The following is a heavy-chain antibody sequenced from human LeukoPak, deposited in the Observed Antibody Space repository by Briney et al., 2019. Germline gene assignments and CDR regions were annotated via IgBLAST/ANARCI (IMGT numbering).Heavy chain of an antibody. Sequence: SVKVSCKASGYTFTSYYMHWVRQAPGQGLEWMGGIIPIFGTANHAQKFQGRVTVTADESTSTAYMELSSLRSEDTAVYYCARRTSGDGQLAPRLDYWGQGTLVTVSS. CDR1: GYTFTSYY. CDR3: ARRTSGDGQLAPRLDY. J-gene: IGHJ4*02. CDR2: IIPIFGTA. D-gene: IGHD6-6*01. V-gene: IGHV1-69*13.